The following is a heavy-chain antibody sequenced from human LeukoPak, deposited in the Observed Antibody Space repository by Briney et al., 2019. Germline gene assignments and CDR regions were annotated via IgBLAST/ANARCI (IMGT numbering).Heavy chain of an antibody. CDR3: AREKWELAPGDYYYYYGMDV. CDR2: INPNSGGT. D-gene: IGHD1-26*01. CDR1: GYTFTDHP. Sequence: GASVKVSCKASGYTFTDHPMHWVRQAPGQGLEWMGWINPNSGGTNYAQKFQGRVTMTRDTSISTAYMELSRLRSDDTAVYYCAREKWELAPGDYYYYYGMDVWGQGTTVTVSS. V-gene: IGHV1-2*02. J-gene: IGHJ6*02.